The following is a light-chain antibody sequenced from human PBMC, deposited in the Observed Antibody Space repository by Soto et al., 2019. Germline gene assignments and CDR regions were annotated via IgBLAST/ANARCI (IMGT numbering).Light chain of an antibody. V-gene: IGKV1-39*01. Sequence: DIQMTRSPSALSASVGDRVTITCRASQSISSYLNWYQQKPGKAPKXLIYAASSLQSGVPSRFSGSGSGTDFTLTISSLQPEDFATYYCQQSYSTPRTFGQGTKVDIK. J-gene: IGKJ1*01. CDR1: QSISSY. CDR3: QQSYSTPRT. CDR2: AAS.